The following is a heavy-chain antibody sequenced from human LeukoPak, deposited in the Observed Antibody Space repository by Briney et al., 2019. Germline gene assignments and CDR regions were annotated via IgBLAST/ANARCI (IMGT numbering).Heavy chain of an antibody. V-gene: IGHV3-30*04. CDR3: ARDTSKIRGVAKYFQH. CDR1: GFTFSSYA. Sequence: GGSLRLSCAASGFTFSSYAMHWVRQAPGKGLEWVAVISYDGSNKYYADSVKGRFTISRDNSKNTLYLQMNSLRAEDTAVYYRARDTSKIRGVAKYFQHWGQGTLVTVSS. CDR2: ISYDGSNK. D-gene: IGHD3-10*01. J-gene: IGHJ1*01.